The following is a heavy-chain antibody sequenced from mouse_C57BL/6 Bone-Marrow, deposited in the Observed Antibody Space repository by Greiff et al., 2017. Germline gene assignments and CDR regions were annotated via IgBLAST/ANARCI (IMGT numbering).Heavy chain of an antibody. CDR2: IDPSDSYT. D-gene: IGHD3-2*02. J-gene: IGHJ3*01. V-gene: IGHV1-50*01. CDR1: GYTFTSYW. CDR3: AARRLRLRVFAY. Sequence: VQLQQPGAELVKPGASVKLSCKASGYTFTSYWMQWVKQRPGQGLEWIGEIDPSDSYTNYNQKFKGKATLTVDKSSSTAYMQLSSLTSEDSAVXYCAARRLRLRVFAYWGQGTLVTVSA.